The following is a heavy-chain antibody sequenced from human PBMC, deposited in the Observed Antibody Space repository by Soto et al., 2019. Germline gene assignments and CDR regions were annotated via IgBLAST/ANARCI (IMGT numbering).Heavy chain of an antibody. V-gene: IGHV5-51*01. CDR3: ARHGRITGTTSGDYYYGMDV. J-gene: IGHJ6*02. CDR1: GYSFTSYW. CDR2: IYPGDSDT. D-gene: IGHD1-7*01. Sequence: PGASLKISCKGSGYSFTSYWIGWVRQMPGKGLEWMGIIYPGDSDTRYSPSFQGQVTISADKSISTAYLQWSSLKASDTAMYYCARHGRITGTTSGDYYYGMDVWGQGTTVTVSS.